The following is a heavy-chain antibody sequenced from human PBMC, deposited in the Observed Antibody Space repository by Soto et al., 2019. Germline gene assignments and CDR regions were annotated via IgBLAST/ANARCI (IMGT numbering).Heavy chain of an antibody. V-gene: IGHV4-4*02. CDR1: GGSISSSNW. CDR3: ARERAFGESSPGYYYYGMDV. D-gene: IGHD3-10*01. CDR2: IYHSGST. J-gene: IGHJ6*02. Sequence: QVQLQESGPGLVKPSGTLSLTCAVSGGSISSSNWWSWVRQTPGKGLEWIGEIYHSGSTNYNPSLKRRVTISVDKSKNQFSLKLSSVSAADTAVYYCARERAFGESSPGYYYYGMDVWGQGTTVNVSS.